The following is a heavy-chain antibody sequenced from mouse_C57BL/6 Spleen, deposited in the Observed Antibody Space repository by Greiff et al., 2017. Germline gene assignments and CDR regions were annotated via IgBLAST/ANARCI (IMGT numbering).Heavy chain of an antibody. CDR1: GYTFTSYW. CDR2: IDPSDSET. V-gene: IGHV1-52*01. CDR3: ALYYGYEAWFAY. J-gene: IGHJ3*01. Sequence: VKLQQPGAELVRPGSSVKLSCKASGYTFTSYWMHWVKQRPIQGLEWIGNIDPSDSETHYNQKFKDKATLTVDKSSSTAYMQLSSLTSEDSAVYYCALYYGYEAWFAYWGQGTLVTVSA. D-gene: IGHD2-2*01.